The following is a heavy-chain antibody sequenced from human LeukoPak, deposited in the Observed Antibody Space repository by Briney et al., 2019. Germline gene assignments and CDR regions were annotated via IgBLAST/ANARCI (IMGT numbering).Heavy chain of an antibody. CDR1: GFTFSSYA. D-gene: IGHD3-22*01. CDR3: AKGATVVVVATIQY. V-gene: IGHV3-23*01. CDR2: ISGSGGGT. Sequence: GGSLRLSCAASGFTFSSYAMSWVRQAPGKGLEWVSTISGSGGGTYYADSVKGRFTISRDNSKNTLFLQMNSLRAEDTAVYYCAKGATVVVVATIQYWGQGTLVTVSS. J-gene: IGHJ1*01.